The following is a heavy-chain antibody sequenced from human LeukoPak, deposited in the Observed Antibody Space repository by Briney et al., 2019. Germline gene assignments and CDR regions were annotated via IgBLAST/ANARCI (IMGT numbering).Heavy chain of an antibody. Sequence: GGSLRLSCAASGFTFSSYEMNWVRQAPGKGLEWVSSISSSSSYIHYADSVKGRFTISRDNAKNSLYLQMNSLRAEDTAVYYCARSLGVTGYCSSTSCYIDYWGQGTLVTVSS. CDR3: ARSLGVTGYCSSTSCYIDY. J-gene: IGHJ4*02. CDR1: GFTFSSYE. D-gene: IGHD2-2*02. CDR2: ISSSSSYI. V-gene: IGHV3-21*01.